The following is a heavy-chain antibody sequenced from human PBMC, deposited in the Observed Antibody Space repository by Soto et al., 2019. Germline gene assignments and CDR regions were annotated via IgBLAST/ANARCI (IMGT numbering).Heavy chain of an antibody. D-gene: IGHD2-21*01. CDR3: ARLFLSGAYCGGECSPGGMDV. Sequence: LGESLKISCKGSGYSFTRYWIGWVLQMPGKGLECMGIIYPGDSDTRYSPSFQGQVTISADKSISTAYLQWSSLKASDTAMYYCARLFLSGAYCGGECSPGGMDVWGKGNTVTVS. J-gene: IGHJ6*04. CDR1: GYSFTRYW. CDR2: IYPGDSDT. V-gene: IGHV5-51*01.